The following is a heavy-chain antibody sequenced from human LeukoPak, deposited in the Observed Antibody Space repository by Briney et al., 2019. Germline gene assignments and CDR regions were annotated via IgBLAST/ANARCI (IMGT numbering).Heavy chain of an antibody. Sequence: GGSLRLSCAASGFTVSNSYMSWVRQAPGKGLEWVSAISGTGASIHYADSVKGRFTISRDNSKNTLYLQIHTLRAEDTAIYYCAKGHGDWAGNYFDYWGQGTLVSVSS. CDR2: ISGTGASI. CDR1: GFTVSNSY. J-gene: IGHJ4*02. D-gene: IGHD4-17*01. V-gene: IGHV3-23*01. CDR3: AKGHGDWAGNYFDY.